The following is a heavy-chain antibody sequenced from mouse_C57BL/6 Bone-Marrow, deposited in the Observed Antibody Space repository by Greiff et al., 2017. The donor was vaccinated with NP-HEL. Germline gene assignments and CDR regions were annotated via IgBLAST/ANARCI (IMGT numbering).Heavy chain of an antibody. CDR1: GFTFSDYY. J-gene: IGHJ4*01. Sequence: EVQRVESGGGLVQPGGSLKLSCAASGFTFSDYYMYWVRQTPEKRLEWVAYISNGGGSTYYPDTVKGRFTISRDNAKNTLYLQMSRLKSEDTAMYYCARRGYGSNYAMDYWGQGTSVTVSS. D-gene: IGHD1-1*01. CDR2: ISNGGGST. V-gene: IGHV5-12*01. CDR3: ARRGYGSNYAMDY.